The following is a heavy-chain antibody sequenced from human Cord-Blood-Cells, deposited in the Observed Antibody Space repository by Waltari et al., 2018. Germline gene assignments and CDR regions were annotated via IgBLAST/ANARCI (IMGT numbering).Heavy chain of an antibody. J-gene: IGHJ4*02. CDR2: IKHSGST. V-gene: IGHV4-34*01. CDR1: GASSSGDY. D-gene: IGHD2-2*02. Sequence: QVQLQQWGAGLLKLSETPSLTCAVYGASSSGDYCTWSSQPPGKGLEWIGEIKHSGSTNYNPSLKSRVTISVDTSKNQFSLKLSSVTAADTAVYYCARASGYCSSTSCYTEDYWGQGTLVTVSS. CDR3: ARASGYCSSTSCYTEDY.